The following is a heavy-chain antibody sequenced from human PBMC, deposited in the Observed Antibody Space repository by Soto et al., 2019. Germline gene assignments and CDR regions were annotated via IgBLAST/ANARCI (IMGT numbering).Heavy chain of an antibody. CDR2: ISGSGGST. CDR3: AKDREQLAPYYYGMDV. D-gene: IGHD6-13*01. Sequence: EVQLSESGGGLVQPGGSLRLSCAASGFTFSSYAMSWVRQAPGKGLEWVSAISGSGGSTYYADSVKGRFTISRDNSKNTLYLQMNSLRAEDTAVYYCAKDREQLAPYYYGMDVWGQGTTVTVSS. J-gene: IGHJ6*02. V-gene: IGHV3-23*01. CDR1: GFTFSSYA.